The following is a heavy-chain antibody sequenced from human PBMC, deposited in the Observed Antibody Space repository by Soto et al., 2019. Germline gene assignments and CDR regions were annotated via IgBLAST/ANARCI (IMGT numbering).Heavy chain of an antibody. CDR1: GGSFSGYY. CDR2: INHSGST. V-gene: IGHV4-34*01. J-gene: IGHJ4*02. D-gene: IGHD5-12*01. Sequence: PSETLSLTCAVYGGSFSGYYWSWIRQPPGKGLEWIGEINHSGSTYYNPSLKSRVTISVDTSKNQFSLKLSSVTAADTAVYYCARHGLQNKSYFDYWGQGTLVTVSS. CDR3: ARHGLQNKSYFDY.